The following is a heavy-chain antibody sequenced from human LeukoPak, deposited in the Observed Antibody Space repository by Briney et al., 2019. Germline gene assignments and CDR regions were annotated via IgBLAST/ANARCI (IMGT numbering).Heavy chain of an antibody. D-gene: IGHD2-2*01. CDR2: ISGSGGST. CDR3: AKSGERNSYQLLPPSYYYYYYYMDV. V-gene: IGHV3-23*01. Sequence: GGSLRLSCAASGFTFSSYAMSWVRQAPGKGLEWVSAISGSGGSTYYADSVKGRFTISRDNSKNTLYLQMNSLRAEDTAVYYCAKSGERNSYQLLPPSYYYYYYYMDVWGKGTTVTVSS. J-gene: IGHJ6*03. CDR1: GFTFSSYA.